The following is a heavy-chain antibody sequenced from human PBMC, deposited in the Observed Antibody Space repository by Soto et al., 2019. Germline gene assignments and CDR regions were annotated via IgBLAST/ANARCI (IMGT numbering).Heavy chain of an antibody. CDR1: GFTFSSYG. CDR2: ISYDGDTK. V-gene: IGHV3-30*03. D-gene: IGHD3-10*01. J-gene: IGHJ4*02. CDR3: ARVQSATMARGVIITDRYLEY. Sequence: GGSLRLSCVASGFTFSSYGMHWVRQAPGKGLEWVAVISYDGDTKYYVDSVKGRFAISRDNSKNTLYLQMNSLRAEDTAVFYYARVQSATMARGVIITDRYLEYSGQGT.